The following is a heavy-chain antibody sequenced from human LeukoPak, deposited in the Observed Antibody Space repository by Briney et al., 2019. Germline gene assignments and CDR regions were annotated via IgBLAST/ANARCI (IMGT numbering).Heavy chain of an antibody. Sequence: SETLSLTCAVYGGSFSGYYWSWIRQPPGKGLEWIGEINHSGSTNYNPSLKSRVTISVDTPKNQFSLKLSSVTAADTAVYYCARVVVVTAIRYYFDYWGQGTLVTVSS. D-gene: IGHD2-21*02. V-gene: IGHV4-34*01. CDR1: GGSFSGYY. CDR3: ARVVVVTAIRYYFDY. CDR2: INHSGST. J-gene: IGHJ4*02.